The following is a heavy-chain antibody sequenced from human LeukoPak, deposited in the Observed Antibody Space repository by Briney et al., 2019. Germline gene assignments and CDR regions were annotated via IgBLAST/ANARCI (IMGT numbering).Heavy chain of an antibody. CDR3: ARRSSDSNGYLAFDP. CDR2: IYYSGST. D-gene: IGHD3-22*01. J-gene: IGHJ5*02. V-gene: IGHV4-59*08. CDR1: GGSISSYY. Sequence: PSETLSLTCTVSGGSISSYYWSWIRQPPGKGLEWIGYIYYSGSTNYNPSLKSRVTISVDTSKNQFSLKLSSVTAADTAVYYCARRSSDSNGYLAFDPWGQGTLVTVSS.